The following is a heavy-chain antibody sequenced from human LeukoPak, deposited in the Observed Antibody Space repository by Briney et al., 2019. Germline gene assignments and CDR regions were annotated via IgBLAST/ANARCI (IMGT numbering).Heavy chain of an antibody. CDR1: GYTFTSYD. V-gene: IGHV1-8*01. CDR2: MNPNSGNT. J-gene: IGHJ4*02. D-gene: IGHD4-17*01. CDR3: ATEDYGDQLRPCY. Sequence: EASVKVSCKASGYTFTSYDINWVRQATGQGLEWMGWMNPNSGNTGYAQKFQGRVTMTEDTSTDTAYMELSSLRSEDTAVYYCATEDYGDQLRPCYWGQGTLVTVSS.